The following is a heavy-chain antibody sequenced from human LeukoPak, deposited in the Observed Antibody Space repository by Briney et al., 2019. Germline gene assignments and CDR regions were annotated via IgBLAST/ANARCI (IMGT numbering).Heavy chain of an antibody. J-gene: IGHJ4*02. D-gene: IGHD5-18*01. CDR1: GFTFSNAW. CDR2: VYYTGAT. CDR3: VRCGYSFGTGYYFDP. V-gene: IGHV4-59*01. Sequence: GSLRLSCAASGFTFSNAWMSWVRQAPGKGLEWIGYVYYTGATNYNPSLKSRVTISLDTSKNQFSLNLSSVGAADTAVYFCVRCGYSFGTGYYFDPWSQGTLVTVSS.